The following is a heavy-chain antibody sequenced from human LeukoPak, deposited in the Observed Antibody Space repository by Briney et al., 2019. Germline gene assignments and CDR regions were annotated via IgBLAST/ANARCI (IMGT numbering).Heavy chain of an antibody. CDR3: ARQFLVGSTFHAFDL. V-gene: IGHV4-4*07. CDR1: VVSMNGYY. D-gene: IGHD1-26*01. J-gene: IGHJ3*01. CDR2: VDSSGNT. Sequence: SETLSLTCSVSVVSMNGYYWSWLRQSAGNRLEWIGHVDSSGNTNYNPSLEGRVTMSVDTSKKQFSLKLTSVTAADMAVYFCARQFLVGSTFHAFDLWGQGTRVTVSS.